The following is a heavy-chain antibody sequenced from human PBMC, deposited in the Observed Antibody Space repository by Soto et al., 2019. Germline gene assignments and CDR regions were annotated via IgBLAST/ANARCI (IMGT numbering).Heavy chain of an antibody. CDR3: VKFRGRAYHYYYMDV. CDR2: YGGSGGST. D-gene: IGHD3-16*01. CDR1: GFSFSTYG. Sequence: DVQLLESGGGLAQRGGSPRLSYAASGFSFSTYGMTWVRQAPGKGLEWVSYGGSGGSTYYADSVKGRFTISRDNSKNTLYLQMNSLRAEDTAVYYCVKFRGRAYHYYYMDVWGNGTTVTVSS. V-gene: IGHV3-23*01. J-gene: IGHJ6*03.